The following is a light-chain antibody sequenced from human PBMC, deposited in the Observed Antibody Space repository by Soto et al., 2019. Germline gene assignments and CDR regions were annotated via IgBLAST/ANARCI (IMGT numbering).Light chain of an antibody. CDR3: QQYGSYAKT. V-gene: IGKV1-5*01. Sequence: DIQMTQSPSTLSASVGGRFTITCLAIESISTYLAWYEQKPGKAPKLLISDASSLESGVPSRFRGRGSGTDFTLTISSLQPDDVDTYYCQQYGSYAKTFGQGTKLDIK. CDR2: DAS. J-gene: IGKJ1*01. CDR1: ESISTY.